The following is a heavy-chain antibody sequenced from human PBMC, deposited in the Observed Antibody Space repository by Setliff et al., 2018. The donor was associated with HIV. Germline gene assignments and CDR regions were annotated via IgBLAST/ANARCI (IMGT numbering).Heavy chain of an antibody. D-gene: IGHD3-10*01. J-gene: IGHJ4*02. V-gene: IGHV4-34*01. CDR2: INHSGST. CDR1: GDFISSDYY. Sequence: PSETLSLTCTVSGDFISSDYYWSWIRQPPGKGLEWIGEINHSGSTNYNPSLKSRVTILVDTSKNQFSLKLSSVTAEDTAVYYCARDGPGSSYFFDYWGQGTVVTVSS. CDR3: ARDGPGSSYFFDY.